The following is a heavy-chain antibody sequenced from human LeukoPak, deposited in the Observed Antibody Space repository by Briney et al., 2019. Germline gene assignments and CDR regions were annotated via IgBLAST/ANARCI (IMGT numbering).Heavy chain of an antibody. CDR2: FDPEDGET. D-gene: IGHD6-13*01. CDR3: ATAPLGYSSSWSDFDY. Sequence: ASVKVSCKASGYTFTSYYMHWVRQAPGKGLEWMGGFDPEDGETIYAQKFQGRVTMTEDTSTDTAYMELSSLRSEDTAVYYCATAPLGYSSSWSDFDYWGQGTLVTVSS. V-gene: IGHV1-24*01. J-gene: IGHJ4*02. CDR1: GYTFTSYY.